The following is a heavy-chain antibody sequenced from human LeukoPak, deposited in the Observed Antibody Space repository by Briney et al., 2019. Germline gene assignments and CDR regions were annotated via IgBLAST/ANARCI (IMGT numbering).Heavy chain of an antibody. J-gene: IGHJ6*03. Sequence: ASVKVSCKASGYSLTSYYMHWMRQAPGQGLEWMGIINPSGGNTKYAQKFQGRVTMTRDMSTSTVYMELSSLRSEDTALYCCARGAHIRIASYYYMDVWGKGTTVTVSS. CDR1: GYSLTSYY. CDR2: INPSGGNT. D-gene: IGHD2-15*01. CDR3: ARGAHIRIASYYYMDV. V-gene: IGHV1-46*01.